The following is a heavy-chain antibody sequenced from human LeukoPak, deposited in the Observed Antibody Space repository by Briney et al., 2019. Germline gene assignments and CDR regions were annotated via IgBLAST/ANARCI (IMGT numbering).Heavy chain of an antibody. Sequence: GGSLRLSCAASGFPFSSYEMNWVRQAPGKGLEWVSYISSSGMTKYYAVSVKGRFTMSRDNAKNSLYLQLNSLRAEDTAVYYCARDGGSRGLSHVNFDYWGQGILVTVSS. CDR1: GFPFSSYE. CDR2: ISSSGMTK. V-gene: IGHV3-48*03. J-gene: IGHJ4*02. CDR3: ARDGGSRGLSHVNFDY. D-gene: IGHD3-16*02.